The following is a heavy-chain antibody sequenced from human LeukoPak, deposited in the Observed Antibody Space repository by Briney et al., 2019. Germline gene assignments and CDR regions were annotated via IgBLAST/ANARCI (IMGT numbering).Heavy chain of an antibody. CDR3: ARGVTPFDP. CDR2: IYYSGST. Sequence: SETLSLTCTVSGGSISSSSYYWGWIRQPPGKGLEWIGSIYYSGSTNYNPSLKSRVTISVDTSKNQFSLKLSSVTAADTAVYYCARGVTPFDPWGQGTLVTVSS. V-gene: IGHV4-39*07. CDR1: GGSISSSSYY. J-gene: IGHJ5*02. D-gene: IGHD4-11*01.